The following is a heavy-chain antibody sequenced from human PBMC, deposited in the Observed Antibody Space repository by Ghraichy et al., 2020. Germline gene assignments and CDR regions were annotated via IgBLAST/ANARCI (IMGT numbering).Heavy chain of an antibody. D-gene: IGHD2-2*01. Sequence: SLNISCAASGFTFDDYAMHWVRQAPGKGLEWVSGISWNSGSIGYADSVKGRFTISRDNAKNSLYLQMNSLRAEDTALYYCAKGGYCSSTSCQEGYFDLWGRGTLVTVSS. CDR3: AKGGYCSSTSCQEGYFDL. CDR2: ISWNSGSI. J-gene: IGHJ2*01. V-gene: IGHV3-9*01. CDR1: GFTFDDYA.